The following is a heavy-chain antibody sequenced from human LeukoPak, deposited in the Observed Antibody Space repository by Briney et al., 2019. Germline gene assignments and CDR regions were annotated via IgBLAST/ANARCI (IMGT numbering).Heavy chain of an antibody. CDR1: GGSINSNNYC. D-gene: IGHD3-3*01. CDR3: QSRYLEWLLEY. V-gene: IGHV4-39*01. J-gene: IGHJ4*02. CDR2: IYSSGSA. Sequence: SETLSLTCTVSGGSINSNNYCWGWIRQPPGKGLEWIGSIYSSGSAYYNPSLKSRVTISVDTSKNQFSLRLSSVTAADTAVYYCQSRYLEWLLEYWGQGTLVTVSS.